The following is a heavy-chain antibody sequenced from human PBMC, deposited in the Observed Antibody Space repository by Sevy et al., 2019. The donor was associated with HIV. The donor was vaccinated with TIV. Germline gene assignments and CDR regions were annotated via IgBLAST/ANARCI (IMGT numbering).Heavy chain of an antibody. Sequence: SETLSLTCTVSGGSISSYYWSWIRQPPGKGLEWIGYIYYSGGTNYNPSLKSRVTISVDTSKNQFSLKLSSVTAADTAVYYCARAPGELDYWGQGTLVTVSS. J-gene: IGHJ4*02. V-gene: IGHV4-59*01. CDR3: ARAPGELDY. CDR1: GGSISSYY. CDR2: IYYSGGT. D-gene: IGHD2-21*01.